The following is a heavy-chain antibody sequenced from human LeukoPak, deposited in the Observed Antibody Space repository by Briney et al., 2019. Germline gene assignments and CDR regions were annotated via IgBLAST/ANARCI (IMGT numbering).Heavy chain of an antibody. Sequence: EASVKVSCKASGYTFTSYDINWVRQATGQGLEWMGWMNPNSGNTGYAQKFQGRVTMTRNTSISTAYMELSSLRSEDTAVYYCARGAEYYYDSSGYRFDYWGQGTLVTVSS. V-gene: IGHV1-8*01. CDR3: ARGAEYYYDSSGYRFDY. D-gene: IGHD3-22*01. J-gene: IGHJ4*02. CDR2: MNPNSGNT. CDR1: GYTFTSYD.